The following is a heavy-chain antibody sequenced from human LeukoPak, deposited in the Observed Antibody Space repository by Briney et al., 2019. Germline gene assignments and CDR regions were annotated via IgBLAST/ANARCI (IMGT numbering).Heavy chain of an antibody. V-gene: IGHV1-18*01. Sequence: GASVKVSCKASGYTFTSYGISWVRQAPGQGLEWMGWISAYNGNTNYAQKLQGRVTMTTDTSTSTAYMELRSLRSDDTAVYYCARVRESIVGAKDAFDIWGQGTMVTVSS. J-gene: IGHJ3*02. CDR1: GYTFTSYG. D-gene: IGHD1-26*01. CDR3: ARVRESIVGAKDAFDI. CDR2: ISAYNGNT.